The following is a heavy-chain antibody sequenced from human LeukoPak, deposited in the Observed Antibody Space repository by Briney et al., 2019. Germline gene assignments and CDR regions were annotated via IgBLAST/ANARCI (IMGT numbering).Heavy chain of an antibody. CDR1: GGTFSSYA. V-gene: IGHV1-18*01. J-gene: IGHJ3*02. D-gene: IGHD7-27*01. CDR2: ISAYNGNT. CDR3: ARESNWDDAFDI. Sequence: ASVKVSCKASGGTFSSYAISWVRQAPGQGLEWMGWISAYNGNTNYAQKLQGRVTMTTDTSTSTAYMELRSLRSDDTAVYYCARESNWDDAFDIWGQGTMVTVSS.